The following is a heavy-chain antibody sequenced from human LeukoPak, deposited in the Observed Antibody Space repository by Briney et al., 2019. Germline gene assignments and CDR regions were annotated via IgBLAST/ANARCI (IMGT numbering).Heavy chain of an antibody. CDR2: IYYSGST. Sequence: PSQTLSLTCTVSGGSISSGDYYWSWIRQPPGKGLEWTGYIYYSGSTYYNPSLKSRVTISVDTSRNQFSLKLSSVTAADTAVYYCARKDTAMALDAFDIWGQGTVVTVSS. CDR3: ARKDTAMALDAFDI. D-gene: IGHD5-18*01. V-gene: IGHV4-30-4*01. CDR1: GGSISSGDYY. J-gene: IGHJ3*02.